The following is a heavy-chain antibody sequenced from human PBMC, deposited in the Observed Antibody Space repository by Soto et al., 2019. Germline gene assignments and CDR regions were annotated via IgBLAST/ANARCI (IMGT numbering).Heavy chain of an antibody. V-gene: IGHV3-23*01. CDR3: AKEMGDYYDSSGPWFGP. CDR1: GFTFSSYV. J-gene: IGHJ5*02. D-gene: IGHD3-22*01. Sequence: GGSLRLSCAASGFTFSSYVMSWVRQAPGKGLEWVSAISGSGGNTYYADSVKGRFTISRDNSRNTLFLQMNSLRAEDTALYFCAKEMGDYYDSSGPWFGPWGQGPLVTVSS. CDR2: ISGSGGNT.